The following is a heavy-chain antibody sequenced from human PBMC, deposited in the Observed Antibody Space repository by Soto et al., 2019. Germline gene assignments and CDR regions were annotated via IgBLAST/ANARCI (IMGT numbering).Heavy chain of an antibody. CDR3: ARSHDYGDYPIDY. V-gene: IGHV1-69*02. D-gene: IGHD4-17*01. J-gene: IGHJ4*02. CDR1: GGTFSSYT. Sequence: QVQLVQSGAEVKKPGSSVKVSCKASGGTFSSYTISWVRQAPGQGLEWMGRIIPILGIANYAQKFQGRVTITADKSTSTGYMELSSLRSEDTAVYYCARSHDYGDYPIDYWGQGTLVTVSS. CDR2: IIPILGIA.